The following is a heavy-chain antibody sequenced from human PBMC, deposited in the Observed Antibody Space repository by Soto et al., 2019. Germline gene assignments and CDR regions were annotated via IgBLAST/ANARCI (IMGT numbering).Heavy chain of an antibody. CDR1: GGSISSYY. Sequence: SETLSLTCTVSGGSISSYYWSWIRQPPGKGLEWIGYIYYSGSTNYNPSLKSRVTISVDTSKNQFSLKLSSVTAADTAVYYCARHLYMITFGGVIGYYYMDVWGKGTTVTVSS. D-gene: IGHD3-16*02. J-gene: IGHJ6*03. CDR2: IYYSGST. V-gene: IGHV4-59*08. CDR3: ARHLYMITFGGVIGYYYMDV.